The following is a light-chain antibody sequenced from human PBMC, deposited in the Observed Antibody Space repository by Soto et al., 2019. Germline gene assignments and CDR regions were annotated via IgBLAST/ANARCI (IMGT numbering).Light chain of an antibody. CDR2: EVN. J-gene: IGLJ2*01. Sequence: QSALTQPASVSGSPGQSITISCTGTSSDVGGYNYVSWYQQHPGKAPKLMIYEVNNRPSGVSNRFSGSKSGNTASLTISGLQAEDEADYYCNSYTSTSTRVIFGGGTKVTVL. V-gene: IGLV2-14*01. CDR3: NSYTSTSTRVI. CDR1: SSDVGGYNY.